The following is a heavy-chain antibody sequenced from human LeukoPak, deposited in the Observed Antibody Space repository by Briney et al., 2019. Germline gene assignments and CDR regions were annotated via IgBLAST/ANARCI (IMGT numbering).Heavy chain of an antibody. Sequence: GGSLRLSCAASGLTFSSYSMNWVRQAPGKGLEWVSSISSSSSYIYYADSVKGRFTISRDNAKNSLYLQMNSLRAEDTAVYYCARDRDYYGSDYFDYWGQGTLVTVSS. D-gene: IGHD3-10*01. CDR1: GLTFSSYS. CDR3: ARDRDYYGSDYFDY. CDR2: ISSSSSYI. V-gene: IGHV3-21*01. J-gene: IGHJ4*02.